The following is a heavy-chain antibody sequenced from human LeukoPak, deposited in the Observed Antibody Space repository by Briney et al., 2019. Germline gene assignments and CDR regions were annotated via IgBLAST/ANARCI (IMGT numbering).Heavy chain of an antibody. V-gene: IGHV4-38-2*02. J-gene: IGHJ6*03. CDR2: MYHTGST. CDR1: GYSMSSGYY. CDR3: ARVSWFPGTSYYYMDV. D-gene: IGHD1-1*01. Sequence: SETLSLTCTVSGYSMSSGYYWGWIRQPPERGLEWIGSMYHTGSTYYNPSLKSRVTISVDTSKNQFSLNLTSVTAADSAVYYCARVSWFPGTSYYYMDVWGKGTTVTVSS.